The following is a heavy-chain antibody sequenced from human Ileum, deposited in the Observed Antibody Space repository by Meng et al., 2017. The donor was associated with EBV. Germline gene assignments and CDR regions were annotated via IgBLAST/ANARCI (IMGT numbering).Heavy chain of an antibody. CDR2: INAGNGNT. CDR3: ASHALWQQTFDY. Sequence: QDQLVQSGAEVKKAGASVKVSAKASGYTFTSYSMHWVRQAPGQRLEWMGWINAGNGNTKYSQKFQGRVTITRDTSASTAYMELSSLRSEDTAVYYCASHALWQQTFDYWGQGTLVTVSS. CDR1: GYTFTSYS. V-gene: IGHV1-3*01. J-gene: IGHJ4*02. D-gene: IGHD2-21*01.